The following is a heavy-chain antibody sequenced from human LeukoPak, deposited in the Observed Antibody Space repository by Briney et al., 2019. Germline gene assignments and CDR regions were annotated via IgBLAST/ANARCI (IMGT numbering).Heavy chain of an antibody. J-gene: IGHJ4*02. D-gene: IGHD3-10*01. CDR1: GFTFSSYS. Sequence: GGSLRLSCAASGFTFSSYSTNWVRQAPGKGLEWVSSISSSSSYIYYADSVKGRFTISRDNAKNSLYLQMNSLRAEDTAVYYCARVPLTMVRGSVRNYWGQGTLVTVSS. V-gene: IGHV3-21*01. CDR2: ISSSSSYI. CDR3: ARVPLTMVRGSVRNY.